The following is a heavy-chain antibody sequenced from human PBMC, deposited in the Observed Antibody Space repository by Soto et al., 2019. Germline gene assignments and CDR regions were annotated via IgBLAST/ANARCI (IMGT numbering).Heavy chain of an antibody. CDR1: GFTFRSYA. CDR3: ARFRWGIAARKFDY. CDR2: IKHSGST. V-gene: IGHV4-34*01. J-gene: IGHJ4*02. D-gene: IGHD6-6*01. Sequence: XSLRLSFAASGFTFRSYAMHWVLQAPGKGLEWIGEIKHSGSTNYNPSLKSRVTISVDTSKNQFSLKLSSVTAADTAVYYCARFRWGIAARKFDYWGQGTLVTVSS.